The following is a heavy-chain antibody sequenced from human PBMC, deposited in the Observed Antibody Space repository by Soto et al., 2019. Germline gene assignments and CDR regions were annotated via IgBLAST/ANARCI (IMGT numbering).Heavy chain of an antibody. D-gene: IGHD2-8*01. Sequence: SGPTLVNPTQTLTLTCTFSGFSLSTSGVGVGWIRQPPGKALEWLALIYWDDDKRYSPSLKSRLTITKDTSKTQVVLTMTNMDPVDTGTYYCVYNSEGSNGLDYWGQGNLVTVS. CDR1: GFSLSTSGVG. J-gene: IGHJ4*02. V-gene: IGHV2-5*02. CDR2: IYWDDDK. CDR3: VYNSEGSNGLDY.